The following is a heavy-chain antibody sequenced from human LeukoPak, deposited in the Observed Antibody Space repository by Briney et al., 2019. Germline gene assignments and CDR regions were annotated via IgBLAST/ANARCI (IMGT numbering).Heavy chain of an antibody. V-gene: IGHV3-30*03. CDR1: GFTFSSYG. Sequence: GGSLRLSCAASGFTFSSYGMHWVRQAPGKGLEWVAVISYDGSNKYYADSVKGRFTISRDNSKNTLYLQMNSLRAEDTAVYYCARGRQLVPRAGYFDLWGRGTLGTVSS. CDR2: ISYDGSNK. CDR3: ARGRQLVPRAGYFDL. J-gene: IGHJ2*01. D-gene: IGHD6-13*01.